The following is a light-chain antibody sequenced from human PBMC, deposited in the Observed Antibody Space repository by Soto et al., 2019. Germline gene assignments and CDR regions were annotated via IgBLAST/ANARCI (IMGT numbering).Light chain of an antibody. CDR2: DAS. Sequence: EIVLTQSPATLSLSPGERATLSCRASQSVSSYLAWYQQKPGQAPRLLLYDASNRATGIPARFSGSGSGTDLPLTISSLEPEDFAVYYCQQRSNWPPYTFGQGTKLEIK. CDR3: QQRSNWPPYT. V-gene: IGKV3-11*01. J-gene: IGKJ2*01. CDR1: QSVSSY.